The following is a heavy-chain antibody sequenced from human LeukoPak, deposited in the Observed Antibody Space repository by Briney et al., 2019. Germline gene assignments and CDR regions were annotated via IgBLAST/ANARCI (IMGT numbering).Heavy chain of an antibody. D-gene: IGHD3-10*01. Sequence: SGGSLRLSCAASGFTFDDYAMHWVRQAPGKGLEWVSLISWDGGSTYYADPVKGRFTISRDNSKNSLYLQMNSLRAEDTALYYCAKDMAAYYYASGNIDYWGQGTLVTVSS. CDR1: GFTFDDYA. CDR3: AKDMAAYYYASGNIDY. V-gene: IGHV3-43D*03. J-gene: IGHJ4*02. CDR2: ISWDGGST.